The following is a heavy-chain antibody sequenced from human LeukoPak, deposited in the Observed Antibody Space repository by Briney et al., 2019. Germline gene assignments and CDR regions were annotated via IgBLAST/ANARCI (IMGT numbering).Heavy chain of an antibody. CDR3: ARHRPNYYDSSGSFDY. J-gene: IGHJ4*02. CDR2: IYYSGST. CDR1: GGSISSYY. V-gene: IGHV4-59*08. D-gene: IGHD3-22*01. Sequence: SETLSLTCTVSGGSISSYYWSWIRQPPGKGLEWIGYIYYSGSTNYNPSLKSRVTISVDTSKNQFSLKLSSVTAADTAVYYCARHRPNYYDSSGSFDYWGQGTLVTVSS.